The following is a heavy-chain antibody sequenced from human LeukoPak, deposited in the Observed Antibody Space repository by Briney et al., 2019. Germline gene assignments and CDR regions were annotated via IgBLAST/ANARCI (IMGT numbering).Heavy chain of an antibody. Sequence: GGSLRLSCAASGFTFSAYRMNWVRQAPGKGLEWVANIKKDGSEKYYVDSIKGRFTISRDNAKNSLYLQMNSLRAEDTAVYYCARGTYGFDYWGQGTLVTVSS. J-gene: IGHJ4*02. D-gene: IGHD3-10*01. CDR3: ARGTYGFDY. CDR2: IKKDGSEK. V-gene: IGHV3-7*01. CDR1: GFTFSAYR.